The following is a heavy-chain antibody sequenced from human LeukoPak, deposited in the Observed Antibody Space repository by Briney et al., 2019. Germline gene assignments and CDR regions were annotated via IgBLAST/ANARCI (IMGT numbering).Heavy chain of an antibody. CDR2: ICYDGSNK. D-gene: IGHD3-22*01. CDR3: ARYYDSSGYMWFDP. J-gene: IGHJ5*02. Sequence: GRSATLSRAPYGFTVSIYCMHWVRQPAGKWLESHSVICYDGSNKYYADYVKGRFTISRDNSKNTLYLQMNSLRAEDTAVYYCARYYDSSGYMWFDPWGQGTLVTVSS. V-gene: IGHV3-33*01. CDR1: GFTVSIYC.